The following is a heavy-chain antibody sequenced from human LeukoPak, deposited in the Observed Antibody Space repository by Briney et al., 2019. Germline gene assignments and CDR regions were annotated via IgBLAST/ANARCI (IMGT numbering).Heavy chain of an antibody. D-gene: IGHD1-14*01. CDR1: GYTFTGYY. CDR2: MNPNSGNT. Sequence: ASVKVSCKASGYTFTGYYMHWVRQATGQGLEWMGWMNPNSGNTGYAQKFQGRVTITRNTSISTAYMELSSLRSEDTAVYYCARGMGGTGVPAMYWYFDLWGRGTLVTVSS. CDR3: ARGMGGTGVPAMYWYFDL. J-gene: IGHJ2*01. V-gene: IGHV1-8*03.